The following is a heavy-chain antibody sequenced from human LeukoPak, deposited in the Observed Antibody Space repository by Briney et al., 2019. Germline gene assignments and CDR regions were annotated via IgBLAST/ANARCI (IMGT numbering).Heavy chain of an antibody. CDR2: INPSGGST. J-gene: IGHJ4*02. D-gene: IGHD3-9*01. CDR3: ARDPYYDILTGAFGAPFFDY. V-gene: IGHV1-46*01. CDR1: GYTFTSYY. Sequence: GASVKVSCKASGYTFTSYYMHWVRQAPGQGLEWMGIINPSGGSTSYAQKFQGRVTMTRDMSTSTDYMELSSLRSDDTAVYYCARDPYYDILTGAFGAPFFDYWGQGTLVTVSS.